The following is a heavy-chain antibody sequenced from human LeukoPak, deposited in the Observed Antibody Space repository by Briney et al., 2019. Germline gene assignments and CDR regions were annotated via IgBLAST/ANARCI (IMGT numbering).Heavy chain of an antibody. CDR3: ARYASGSYRFDY. CDR2: INSDGSST. CDR1: GFTFSNYW. V-gene: IGHV3-74*01. Sequence: GGSLRLSCAASGFTFSNYWMYWFRQAPGKGLVWVSRINSDGSSTTYADSVKGRFTISRDNAKNTLSLQMNSLRAEDTAVYYCARYASGSYRFDYWGQGTLVTVSS. D-gene: IGHD3-10*01. J-gene: IGHJ4*02.